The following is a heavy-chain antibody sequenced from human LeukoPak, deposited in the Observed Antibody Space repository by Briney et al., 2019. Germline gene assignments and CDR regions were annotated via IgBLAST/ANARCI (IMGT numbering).Heavy chain of an antibody. Sequence: QPGGSLRLSCAASGFTFSSYGMHWVRQAPGKGLEWVAFIRYDGSNKYYADSVKGRFTISRDNSKNTLYLQMNSLRAEDTAVYYCAKDQGGSYYYYYYMDVWGKGTTVTISS. CDR3: AKDQGGSYYYYYYMDV. D-gene: IGHD1-26*01. CDR1: GFTFSSYG. CDR2: IRYDGSNK. V-gene: IGHV3-30*02. J-gene: IGHJ6*03.